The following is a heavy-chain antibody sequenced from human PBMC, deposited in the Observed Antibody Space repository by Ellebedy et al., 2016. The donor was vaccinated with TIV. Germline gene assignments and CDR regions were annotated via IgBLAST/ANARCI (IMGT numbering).Heavy chain of an antibody. J-gene: IGHJ4*02. V-gene: IGHV1-2*06. CDR1: GYTFTGYY. CDR3: ARGLGWLQRDSDY. D-gene: IGHD5-24*01. Sequence: AAPVKVSCKASGYTFTGYYIHWVRQAPGEGLEWMGRINPDRGDTDYAQKFQGRVTMTRDTSISTAYMEMSRLRSDDTAVYFCARGLGWLQRDSDYWGQGTLVTVSS. CDR2: INPDRGDT.